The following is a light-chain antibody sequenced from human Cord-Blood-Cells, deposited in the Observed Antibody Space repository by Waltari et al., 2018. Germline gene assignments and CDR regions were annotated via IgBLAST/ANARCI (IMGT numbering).Light chain of an antibody. V-gene: IGKV1-33*01. CDR2: DAS. CDR1: QDISNY. CDR3: QQYDTVYS. Sequence: DIQMTQSPSSLSASVGDRVTITCQASQDISNYLNWYQQKPGKAPKLLIYDASNLETGVPSRFSGSGSGTDSTFTISSLQPEDIATYYCQQYDTVYSFGQGTKLEIK. J-gene: IGKJ2*03.